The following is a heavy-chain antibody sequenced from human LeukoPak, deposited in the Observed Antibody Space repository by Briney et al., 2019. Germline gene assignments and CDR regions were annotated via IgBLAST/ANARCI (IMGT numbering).Heavy chain of an antibody. Sequence: GGSLRLSCAASGFTFSSYAMSWVRQTPGKGLEWVSAISGSGGSTYYADSVKGRFTISRDNAKNSLYLQMNSLRAEDTAVYYCARQDGMVRGVINYWGQGTLVTVSS. D-gene: IGHD3-10*01. V-gene: IGHV3-23*01. CDR2: ISGSGGST. CDR1: GFTFSSYA. J-gene: IGHJ4*02. CDR3: ARQDGMVRGVINY.